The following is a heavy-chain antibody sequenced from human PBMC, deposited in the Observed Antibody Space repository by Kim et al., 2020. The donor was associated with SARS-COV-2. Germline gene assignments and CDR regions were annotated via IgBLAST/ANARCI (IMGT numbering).Heavy chain of an antibody. CDR3: ARAELGSSSRPNVGMDV. J-gene: IGHJ6*02. Sequence: SVKVSCKSSGGTFSSYAISWVRQAPGQGLEWMGGIIPIFGTANYAQKFQGRVTITADESTSTAYMELSSLRSEDTAVYYCARAELGSSSRPNVGMDVWGQGTTVTVSS. V-gene: IGHV1-69*13. CDR1: GGTFSSYA. CDR2: IIPIFGTA. D-gene: IGHD6-6*01.